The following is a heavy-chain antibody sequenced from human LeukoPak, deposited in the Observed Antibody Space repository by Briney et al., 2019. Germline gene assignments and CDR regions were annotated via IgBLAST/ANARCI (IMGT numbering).Heavy chain of an antibody. V-gene: IGHV4-59*01. D-gene: IGHD3-9*01. J-gene: IGHJ6*02. CDR2: IYYSGST. CDR1: GDSISSYY. Sequence: PSETLSLTCTVSGDSISSYYWSWIRQPPGKGLEWIGYIYYSGSTNYNPSLKSRVTISVDTSKNQFSLKLSSVTAADTAVYYCARVSADYDILTGPADVWGQGTTVTVSS. CDR3: ARVSADYDILTGPADV.